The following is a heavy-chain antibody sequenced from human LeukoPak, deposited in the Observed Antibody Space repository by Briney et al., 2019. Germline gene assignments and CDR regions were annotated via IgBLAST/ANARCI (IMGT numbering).Heavy chain of an antibody. J-gene: IGHJ4*02. Sequence: ASVKVSCKASGYTFNVYFMQCVRQAPGQGLERMGWINPNSGGTNYAQKFQGRVTMTLDTSNSAAYMELTSLTPDDTAIYYCASGRGSGSLRWGQGTLVTVSS. V-gene: IGHV1-2*02. D-gene: IGHD1-26*01. CDR1: GYTFNVYF. CDR3: ASGRGSGSLR. CDR2: INPNSGGT.